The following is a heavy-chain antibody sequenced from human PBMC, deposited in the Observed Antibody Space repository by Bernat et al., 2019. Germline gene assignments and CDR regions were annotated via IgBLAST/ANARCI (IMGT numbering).Heavy chain of an antibody. J-gene: IGHJ6*02. V-gene: IGHV3-30*18. CDR1: GFTFSSYG. Sequence: QVQLVESGGGVVQPGRSLRLSCAASGFTFSSYGMHWVRQAPGKGLEWVAVISYDESNKCYADSVKGRFTISRDNSKNALYLQMNSLRAEDTAVYYCAKGCGSSGWYTPRPWNYYYYYGMDVWGQGTTVTVSS. CDR3: AKGCGSSGWYTPRPWNYYYYYGMDV. D-gene: IGHD6-19*01. CDR2: ISYDESNK.